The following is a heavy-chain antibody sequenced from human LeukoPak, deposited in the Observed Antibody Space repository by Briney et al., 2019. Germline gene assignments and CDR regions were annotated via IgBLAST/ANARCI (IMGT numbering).Heavy chain of an antibody. CDR3: GRREGFGDENWFDP. V-gene: IGHV1-18*01. Sequence: ASVKVSCKASGYTFTSHGISWVRQAPGQGLEWMGWISTYNGNTNYAQKLQGRVSMTTDTSTSTAYMELRSLRSDDTAVYYCGRREGFGDENWFDPWGQGTLVTVSS. CDR1: GYTFTSHG. D-gene: IGHD3-10*01. CDR2: ISTYNGNT. J-gene: IGHJ5*02.